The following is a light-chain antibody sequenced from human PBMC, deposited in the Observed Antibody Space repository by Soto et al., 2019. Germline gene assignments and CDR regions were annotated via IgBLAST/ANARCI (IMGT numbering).Light chain of an antibody. CDR3: RSYAVITTDVL. CDR2: EVS. Sequence: QSVLTQPASVSGSPGQSITISCTGTSSDAGNYNLVSWSQQHPGKAPRLIIYEVSKRPSGVSNRFSGSKSGNTASLTISGLQAEDEADYYCRSYAVITTDVLFGGGTKLTVL. J-gene: IGLJ2*01. CDR1: SSDAGNYNL. V-gene: IGLV2-23*02.